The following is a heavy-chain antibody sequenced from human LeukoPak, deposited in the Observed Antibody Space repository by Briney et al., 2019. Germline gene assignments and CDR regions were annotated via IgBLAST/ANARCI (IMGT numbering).Heavy chain of an antibody. CDR3: ASFEATTLSFDY. D-gene: IGHD1-26*01. CDR2: IYYSGST. J-gene: IGHJ4*02. V-gene: IGHV4-59*01. Sequence: SETLSLTFTVSGGSISSYYWSWIRQPPGKGLEWIGYIYYSGSTNYNPSLKSRVTISVDTSKNQFSLKLSSVTAADTAVYYCASFEATTLSFDYWGQGTLVTVSS. CDR1: GGSISSYY.